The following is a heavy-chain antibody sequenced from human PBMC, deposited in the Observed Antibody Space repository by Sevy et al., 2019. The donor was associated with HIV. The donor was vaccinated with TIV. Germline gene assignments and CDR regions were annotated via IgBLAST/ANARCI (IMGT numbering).Heavy chain of an antibody. V-gene: IGHV3-7*03. CDR1: GFAFSAYW. CDR3: AAGGGGFYGDYPFDY. CDR2: IKQDGSEQ. Sequence: GGSLRLSCSASGFAFSAYWMVWVRQGPGKGLEWVANIKQDGSEQNYVHSVEGRFTISRDNGKNLLYLQMNGLRAEDTAVYYCAAGGGGFYGDYPFDYWGHGTLVTVSS. D-gene: IGHD4-17*01. J-gene: IGHJ4*01.